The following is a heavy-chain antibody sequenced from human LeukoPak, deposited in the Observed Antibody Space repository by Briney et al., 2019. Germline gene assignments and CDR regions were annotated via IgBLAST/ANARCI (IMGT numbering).Heavy chain of an antibody. J-gene: IGHJ5*02. CDR1: GGTFSSYA. CDR2: IIPIFGTA. CDR3: ARDGDYDFWSGSNWFDP. V-gene: IGHV1-69*06. Sequence: SVKVSCKASGGTFSSYAISWVRQAPGQGLEWMGGIIPIFGTANYAQKFQGRVTITADKSTSTAYMELSSLRSEDTAVYYCARDGDYDFWSGSNWFDPWGQGTLVTVSS. D-gene: IGHD3-3*01.